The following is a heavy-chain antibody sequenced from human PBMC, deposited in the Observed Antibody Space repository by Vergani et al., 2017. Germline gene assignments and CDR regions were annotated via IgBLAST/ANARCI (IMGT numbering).Heavy chain of an antibody. V-gene: IGHV3-23*01. D-gene: IGHD3-3*01. CDR1: GFTFSSYA. Sequence: EVQLLESGGGLVQPGGSLRLSCAASGFTFSSYAMSWVRQAPGKGLEWVSAISGSGGSTYYADSVKGRFTISRDNAKNSLYLQMNSLRAEDTAVYYCARTKTYYDFWSGYSTHDAFDIWGQGTMVTVSS. J-gene: IGHJ3*02. CDR3: ARTKTYYDFWSGYSTHDAFDI. CDR2: ISGSGGST.